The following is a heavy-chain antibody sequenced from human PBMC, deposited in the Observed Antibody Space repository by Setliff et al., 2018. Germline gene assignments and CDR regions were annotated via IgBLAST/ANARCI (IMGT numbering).Heavy chain of an antibody. CDR1: GGSISSSSYY. CDR3: ARTGTYRYFDY. V-gene: IGHV4-39*01. Sequence: PSETLSLTCTVSGGSISSSSYYWGWIRQPPGKGLEWIGSIYYSGSTYYNASLKGRLTISVDTAQNQFSLRLTSVTAADTAVYYCARTGTYRYFDYWGQGALVTVSS. J-gene: IGHJ4*02. CDR2: IYYSGST. D-gene: IGHD1-1*01.